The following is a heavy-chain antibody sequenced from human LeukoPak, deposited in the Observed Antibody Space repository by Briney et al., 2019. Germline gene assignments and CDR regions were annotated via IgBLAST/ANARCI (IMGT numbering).Heavy chain of an antibody. CDR3: ARDSSSYYFDY. J-gene: IGHJ4*02. CDR2: IYTGGTT. CDR1: EFTVTSNH. V-gene: IGHV3-66*01. Sequence: GGSLRLSCAASEFTVTSNHMNWVRQAPGKGLEWVSIIYTGGTTHYADSLKDRFTISRDDSKNTLYLQMNSLRAEDTAVYYCARDSSSYYFDYWGQGTLVTVSS. D-gene: IGHD6-6*01.